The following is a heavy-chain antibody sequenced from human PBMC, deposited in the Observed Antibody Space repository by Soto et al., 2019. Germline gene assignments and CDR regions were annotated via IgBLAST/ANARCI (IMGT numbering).Heavy chain of an antibody. J-gene: IGHJ3*02. CDR1: GFIVSDTY. V-gene: IGHV3-66*01. D-gene: IGHD2-15*01. CDR3: AREPRYCRGGSCSITGDAYDI. Sequence: EVQLVESGGGLVQPGGSLRLSCTASGFIVSDTYVNWVRQAPGKGLEWVSVISNRGDTHYADSVRCRFSLSRDISDNSLHLQMNSLGVEDTAVYYCAREPRYCRGGSCSITGDAYDIWGQGTMVTVSS. CDR2: ISNRGDT.